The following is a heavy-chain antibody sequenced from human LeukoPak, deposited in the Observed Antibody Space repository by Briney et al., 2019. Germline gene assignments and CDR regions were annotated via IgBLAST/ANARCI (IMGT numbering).Heavy chain of an antibody. CDR1: GSSISSGYY. J-gene: IGHJ4*02. V-gene: IGHV4-38-2*02. CDR2: IYHSGST. D-gene: IGHD2-2*02. CDR3: ARVDQLLYYYFDY. Sequence: EPLSLTCTVSGSSISSGYYWGWVRQPPGKGLEWIGSIYHSGSTYYNPSLKSRVTISVDTSKNQFSLKLSSVTAADTAVYYCARVDQLLYYYFDYWGQGTLVTVSS.